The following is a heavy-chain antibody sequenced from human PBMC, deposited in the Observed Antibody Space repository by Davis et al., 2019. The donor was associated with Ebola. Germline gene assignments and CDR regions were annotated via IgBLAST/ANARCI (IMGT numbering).Heavy chain of an antibody. CDR1: GYTFTSYG. CDR2: ISAYNGNT. CDR3: ARGGYCSGGSCYGDWFDP. Sequence: ASVKVSCKASGYTFTSYGISWVRQAPGQGLEWMGWISAYNGNTNYAQKLQGRVTMTTDTSTSTAYMELSRLRSDDTAVYYCARGGYCSGGSCYGDWFDPWGQGTLVTVSS. D-gene: IGHD2-15*01. V-gene: IGHV1-18*01. J-gene: IGHJ5*02.